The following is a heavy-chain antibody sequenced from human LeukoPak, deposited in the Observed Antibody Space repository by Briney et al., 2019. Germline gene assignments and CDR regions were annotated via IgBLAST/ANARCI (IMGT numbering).Heavy chain of an antibody. Sequence: SETLSLTCTVSGYSISSGYYWGWIRQPAGKGLEWIGRIYTSGSTNYNPSLKSRVTMSVDTSKNQFSLKLSSVTAADTAVYYCAREENSSGWTYFDYWGQGTLVTVSS. D-gene: IGHD6-19*01. J-gene: IGHJ4*02. CDR1: GYSISSGYY. CDR3: AREENSSGWTYFDY. CDR2: IYTSGST. V-gene: IGHV4-4*07.